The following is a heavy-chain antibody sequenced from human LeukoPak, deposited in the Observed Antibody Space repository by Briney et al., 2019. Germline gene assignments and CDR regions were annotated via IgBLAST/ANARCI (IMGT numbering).Heavy chain of an antibody. CDR2: IHYSGTT. Sequence: PSETLSLTCTVSGGSMNTNSYNWGWIRQPPGKGLEWIGSIHYSGTTYYNPSLKSRVTISIDMSKSQFSLRLSSVSAADTAVYYCAAISGGDIVVLPGASFDYWGQGTPVTVSS. J-gene: IGHJ4*02. CDR1: GGSMNTNSYN. CDR3: AAISGGDIVVLPGASFDY. V-gene: IGHV4-39*07. D-gene: IGHD2-2*01.